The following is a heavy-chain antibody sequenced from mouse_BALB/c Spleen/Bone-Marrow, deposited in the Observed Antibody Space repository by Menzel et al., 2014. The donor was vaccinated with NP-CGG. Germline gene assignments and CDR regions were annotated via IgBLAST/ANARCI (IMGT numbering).Heavy chain of an antibody. CDR1: GFTFSSFG. D-gene: IGHD3-3*01. J-gene: IGHJ3*01. V-gene: IGHV5-17*02. Sequence: EVKLVESGGGLVQPGGSRKLSCAASGFTFSSFGMHWVRQAPEKGLEWVAYISSGSSTIYYADTVKGRFTTSRDNPKNTLFLQMTSLRSEDTAMYYCARGGDCAWFADWGQGTLVTVSA. CDR3: ARGGDCAWFAD. CDR2: ISSGSSTI.